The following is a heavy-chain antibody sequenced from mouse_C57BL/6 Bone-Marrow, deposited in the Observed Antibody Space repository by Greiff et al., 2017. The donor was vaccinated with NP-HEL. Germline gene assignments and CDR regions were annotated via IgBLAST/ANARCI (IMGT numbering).Heavy chain of an antibody. Sequence: DVMLVESGGGLVQPGGSLKLSCAASGFTFSDYYMYWVRQTPEKRLEWVAYISNGGGSTYYPDTVKGRFTISRDNAKNTLYLQMSRLKSEDTAMYYCASHYGSSYCAMDYWGQGTSVTVSS. CDR2: ISNGGGST. V-gene: IGHV5-12*01. CDR3: ASHYGSSYCAMDY. CDR1: GFTFSDYY. J-gene: IGHJ4*01. D-gene: IGHD1-1*01.